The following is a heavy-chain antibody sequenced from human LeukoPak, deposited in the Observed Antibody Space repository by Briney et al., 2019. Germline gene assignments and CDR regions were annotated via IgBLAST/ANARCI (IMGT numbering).Heavy chain of an antibody. CDR2: IYYTGRT. CDR3: ARRRYYDSTGYLD. J-gene: IGHJ1*01. V-gene: IGHV4-30-4*08. D-gene: IGHD3-22*01. Sequence: SQTLSLTCTVSGGSISSGDYYWSWIRQPPGKGLEWIGDIYYTGRTYYNSSLKSRLTVSIDTSKNQFSLNLASLTAADTAVYYCARRRYYDSTGYLDWGQGTLITVSS. CDR1: GGSISSGDYY.